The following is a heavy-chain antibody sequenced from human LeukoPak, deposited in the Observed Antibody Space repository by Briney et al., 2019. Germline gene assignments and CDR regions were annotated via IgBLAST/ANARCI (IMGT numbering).Heavy chain of an antibody. Sequence: SETLSLTCTVSGGSISSNSHYWGWLRPRPGKGLEWRGSIYYSRSTYYTPSLKSRVTISVDTTKYQFSLKLSAVTAADTAVYYCARDSFVVVVANGTNWFDPGGQGTLVTVSS. V-gene: IGHV4-39*07. CDR3: ARDSFVVVVANGTNWFDP. J-gene: IGHJ5*02. D-gene: IGHD2-15*01. CDR1: GGSISSNSHY. CDR2: IYYSRST.